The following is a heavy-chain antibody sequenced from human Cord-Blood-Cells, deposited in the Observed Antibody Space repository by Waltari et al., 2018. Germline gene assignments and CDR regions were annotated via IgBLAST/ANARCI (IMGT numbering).Heavy chain of an antibody. CDR2: INPNSGGT. Sequence: QVQLVQSGAEVKKPGASVKVSCKASGYTFTGFYMHWVRQAPGQGLEWMGRINPNSGGTNYAQKFQGRVTMTRDTSISTAYMELSRLRSDDTAVYYCAGCSSTSCYVAFDIWGQGTMVTVSS. V-gene: IGHV1-2*06. J-gene: IGHJ3*02. D-gene: IGHD2-2*01. CDR3: AGCSSTSCYVAFDI. CDR1: GYTFTGFY.